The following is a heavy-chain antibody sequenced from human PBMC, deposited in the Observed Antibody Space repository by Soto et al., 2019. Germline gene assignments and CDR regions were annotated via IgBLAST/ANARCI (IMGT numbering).Heavy chain of an antibody. D-gene: IGHD2-8*02. J-gene: IGHJ3*02. CDR3: AKATATGGGAFEI. Sequence: SGGSLRLSCAVSGFICSSYDMIWVRQAPGKGLEWVSTILVGGSTHYEDSVKGRFTISRDTSKNTVYLQMNSLTAGDTAVYYCAKATATGGGAFEIYGQGTMVTVSS. V-gene: IGHV3-23*01. CDR1: GFICSSYD. CDR2: ILVGGST.